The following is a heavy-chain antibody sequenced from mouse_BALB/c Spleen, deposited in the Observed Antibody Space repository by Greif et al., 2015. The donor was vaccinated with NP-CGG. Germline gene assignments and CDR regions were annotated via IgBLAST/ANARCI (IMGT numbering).Heavy chain of an antibody. D-gene: IGHD1-1*01. CDR2: IDPADGNT. CDR1: GFNIKDTY. CDR3: ARGIRVYGSSPFAY. Sequence: VQLQQSGAELVKPGASVKLSCTASGFNIKDTYMHWVKQRPEQGLEWIGRIDPADGNTKYDPKFQGKATITADTSSNTAYLQLSSLTSEDTAVYYCARGIRVYGSSPFAYWGQGTLVTVSA. V-gene: IGHV14-3*02. J-gene: IGHJ3*01.